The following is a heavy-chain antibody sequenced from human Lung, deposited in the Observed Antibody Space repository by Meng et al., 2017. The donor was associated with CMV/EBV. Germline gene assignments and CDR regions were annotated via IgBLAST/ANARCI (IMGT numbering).Heavy chain of an antibody. D-gene: IGHD4/OR15-4a*01. Sequence: SETXSLXXTVSGGSISHYCWNWIRQPPGKGLEWIGYIYYNRGTNYNPSLKGRVTISLETSKNQFSLTLSSVTAADTAVYYCARGHYGDSSDYFDFWGQGTPVXVSS. J-gene: IGHJ4*02. CDR3: ARGHYGDSSDYFDF. CDR2: IYYNRGT. V-gene: IGHV4-59*01. CDR1: GGSISHYC.